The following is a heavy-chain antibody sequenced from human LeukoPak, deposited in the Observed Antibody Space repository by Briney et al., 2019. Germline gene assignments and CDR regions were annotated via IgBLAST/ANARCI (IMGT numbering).Heavy chain of an antibody. CDR2: INPNSGGT. D-gene: IGHD2-2*01. CDR3: ARDLGIYCASTSCPSDY. Sequence: ASVKVSCKTSGYRFTDYFMHWVRQAPGQGLEWMGWINPNSGGTSYAQKFQGRVTMTRDKSISTAYMELSRLRSDDTAVYSCARDLGIYCASTSCPSDYWGQGTLVTVSS. V-gene: IGHV1-2*02. J-gene: IGHJ4*02. CDR1: GYRFTDYF.